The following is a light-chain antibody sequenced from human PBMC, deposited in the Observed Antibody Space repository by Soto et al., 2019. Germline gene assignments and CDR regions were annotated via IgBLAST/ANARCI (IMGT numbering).Light chain of an antibody. V-gene: IGLV1-51*01. J-gene: IGLJ7*01. CDR3: GTSHTSLSAGV. Sequence: QSVLTQPPSVSAAPGQKVTISCSGSGSNTVSNYVSWYQQLPGTAPKLLIYDNNKRPSGIPDRFSGSKSGTSATLGITGLQTGDEADYYCGTSHTSLSAGVFGGGTQLTVL. CDR2: DNN. CDR1: GSNTVSNY.